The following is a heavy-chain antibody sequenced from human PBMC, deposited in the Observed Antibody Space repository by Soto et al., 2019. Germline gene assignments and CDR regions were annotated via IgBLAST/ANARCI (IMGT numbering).Heavy chain of an antibody. CDR1: GFIFRDYL. Sequence: QVQLVESGGGVVQPGTSLRLSCKASGFIFRDYLIHWVRQAPGKGLERLAVLSFDGTAEYYADSTRGRFTISRDIPKSTTYLVITNVRREDTAMYYCARVATRLQSMEVLEYWGQGTLVTVPS. CDR2: LSFDGTAE. D-gene: IGHD2-21*02. J-gene: IGHJ4*02. V-gene: IGHV3-30*03. CDR3: ARVATRLQSMEVLEY.